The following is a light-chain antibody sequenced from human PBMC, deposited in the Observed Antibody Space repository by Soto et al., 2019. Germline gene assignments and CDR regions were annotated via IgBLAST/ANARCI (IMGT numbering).Light chain of an antibody. V-gene: IGKV3-20*01. CDR2: GAS. CDR3: QQYGSTPRR. CDR1: QSVSSY. Sequence: EVGLTQSPGTLSLSPGERATLSCRASQSVSSYLAWYQQKPGQAPRLLIYGASSRATGIPDRFSGSGSGTDFTLTISRLEPEDFAVYCCQQYGSTPRRFGQGTMVDIK. J-gene: IGKJ1*01.